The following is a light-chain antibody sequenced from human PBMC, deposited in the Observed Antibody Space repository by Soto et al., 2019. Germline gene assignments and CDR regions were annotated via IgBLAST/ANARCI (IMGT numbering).Light chain of an antibody. CDR3: QQYTTWPPIT. J-gene: IGKJ5*01. Sequence: IVIALSPAALSLAAGERGTLSWRASQSVSSKLAWYQQKPGQAPRLLIYGASTRATGIPARFSGSGSGTEFTLTISRLQSEDFAVYYCQQYTTWPPITYGQGTRLEIK. CDR2: GAS. V-gene: IGKV3-15*01. CDR1: QSVSSK.